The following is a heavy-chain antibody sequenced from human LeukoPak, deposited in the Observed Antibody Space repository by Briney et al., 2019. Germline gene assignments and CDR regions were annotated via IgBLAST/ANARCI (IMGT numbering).Heavy chain of an antibody. CDR1: GFTFSSYG. CDR3: AKEESITIFGVVIIPFDY. D-gene: IGHD3-3*01. V-gene: IGHV3-30*02. Sequence: PGGSLRLSCAASGFTFSSYGMHWVRQAPGKGLEWVAFIRYGGSNKYYADSVKGRFTISRDNSKNTLYLQMNSLRAEDTAVYYCAKEESITIFGVVIIPFDYWGQGTLVTVSS. J-gene: IGHJ4*02. CDR2: IRYGGSNK.